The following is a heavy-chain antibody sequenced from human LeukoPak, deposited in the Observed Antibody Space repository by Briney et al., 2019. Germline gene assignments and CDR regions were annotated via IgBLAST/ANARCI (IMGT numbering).Heavy chain of an antibody. J-gene: IGHJ4*02. D-gene: IGHD6-19*01. V-gene: IGHV3-48*03. CDR1: GFTFSNYE. Sequence: GGSLRLSCAASGFTFSNYEMNWVRQAPGKGLEWVSYISSSSGSTIYYADSVKGRFTISRDNAKNSLYLQMNSLRAEDTAVYYCARDSSGWYYFDYLGQGTLDTVSS. CDR2: ISSSSGSTI. CDR3: ARDSSGWYYFDY.